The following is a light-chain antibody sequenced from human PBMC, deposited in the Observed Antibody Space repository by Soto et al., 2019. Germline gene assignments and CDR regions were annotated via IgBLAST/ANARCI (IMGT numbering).Light chain of an antibody. CDR2: GAS. J-gene: IGKJ1*01. Sequence: EIVMTQSPATLSVSPGERATLSCRASQSISIHLAWYQQQPGQGPRLLIYGASTRDTGTPARFSGSGSGTEFTLTXXSLQSEDFAVYYCQQYDSWPSWTFGQGTKVEIK. CDR1: QSISIH. V-gene: IGKV3-15*01. CDR3: QQYDSWPSWT.